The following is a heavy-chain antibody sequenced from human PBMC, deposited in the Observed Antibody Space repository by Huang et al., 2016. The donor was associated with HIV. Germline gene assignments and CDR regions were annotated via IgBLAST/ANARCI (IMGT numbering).Heavy chain of an antibody. Sequence: QVQMVQSGAEVKKPGSSVKVSCKASGGTFSSNAITWVRQAHGQGLEWRGGIIPSFGTANYAQRCQGRVTITADESTSTAYMQLSSLRSEDTAVYYCAREVYYDSTGYYFDYWGQGTLVTVSS. CDR1: GGTFSSNA. J-gene: IGHJ4*02. CDR3: AREVYYDSTGYYFDY. CDR2: IIPSFGTA. V-gene: IGHV1-69*01. D-gene: IGHD3-22*01.